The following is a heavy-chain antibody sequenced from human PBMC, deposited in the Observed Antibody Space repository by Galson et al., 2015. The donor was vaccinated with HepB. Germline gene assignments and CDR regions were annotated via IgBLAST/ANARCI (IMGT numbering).Heavy chain of an antibody. J-gene: IGHJ3*02. Sequence: SVKVSCKASGYTFTSYGISWVRQAPGQGLEWMGWISAYNGNTNYAQKPQGRVTMTTDTSTSTAYMELRSLRSDDTAVYYCARLVYDAGAFDIWGQGTMVTVSS. D-gene: IGHD3-3*01. CDR3: ARLVYDAGAFDI. V-gene: IGHV1-18*01. CDR1: GYTFTSYG. CDR2: ISAYNGNT.